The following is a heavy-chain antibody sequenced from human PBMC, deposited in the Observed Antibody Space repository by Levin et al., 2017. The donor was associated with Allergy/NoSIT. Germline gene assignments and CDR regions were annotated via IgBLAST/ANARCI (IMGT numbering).Heavy chain of an antibody. J-gene: IGHJ4*02. CDR1: GFTFSSYS. Sequence: GESLKISCAASGFTFSSYSMNWVRQAPGKGLEWVSSISSSSSYIYYADSVKGRFTISRDNAKNSLYLQMNSLRAEDTAVYYCARVINYYDSSGYLYYFDYWGQGTLVTVSS. CDR2: ISSSSSYI. D-gene: IGHD3-22*01. CDR3: ARVINYYDSSGYLYYFDY. V-gene: IGHV3-21*01.